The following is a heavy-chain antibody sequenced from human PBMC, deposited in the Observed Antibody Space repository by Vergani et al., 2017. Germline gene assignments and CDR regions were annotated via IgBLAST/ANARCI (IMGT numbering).Heavy chain of an antibody. CDR1: GGSVSSGSYY. Sequence: QVQLQESGPGLVKPSETLSLTCTVSGGSVSSGSYYWSWIRQPAGKGLEWIGYIYYSGSINYNPSLKSRVTISVDTSKNQFSLKLSSVTAADTAVYYCARDQVLVTVTGGYYYYYMDVWGKGTTVTVSS. CDR2: IYYSGSI. D-gene: IGHD4-11*01. V-gene: IGHV4-61*10. CDR3: ARDQVLVTVTGGYYYYYMDV. J-gene: IGHJ6*03.